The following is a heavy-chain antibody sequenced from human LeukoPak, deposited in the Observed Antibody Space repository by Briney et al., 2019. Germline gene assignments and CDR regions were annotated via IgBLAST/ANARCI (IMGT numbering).Heavy chain of an antibody. CDR3: ASLYDIVGTTVDY. V-gene: IGHV1-2*06. CDR1: GYTFTNYY. J-gene: IGHJ4*02. D-gene: IGHD1-26*01. CDR2: IDPNTGGT. Sequence: ASVKVSCKTSGYTFTNYYIHWVRQAPGQGLEWMGRIDPNTGGTKSAKNFQGRVTMTRDTSISTAYMALSGLRSDDTAVYYCASLYDIVGTTVDYWGQGTLFTVSS.